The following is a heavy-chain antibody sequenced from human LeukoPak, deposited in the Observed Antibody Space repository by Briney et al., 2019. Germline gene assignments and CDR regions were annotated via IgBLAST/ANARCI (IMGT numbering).Heavy chain of an antibody. V-gene: IGHV4-59*01. CDR3: ARSARFGSGSYYNVAY. J-gene: IGHJ4*02. Sequence: SETLSLTCTVSGGSISSYYWSWIRQPPGKGLEWIGYIYYSGSTNYNPSLKSRVTISVDTSKNQFSLKLSSVTAADTAVYYCARSARFGSGSYYNVAYWGQGTLVTVSS. CDR2: IYYSGST. D-gene: IGHD3-10*01. CDR1: GGSISSYY.